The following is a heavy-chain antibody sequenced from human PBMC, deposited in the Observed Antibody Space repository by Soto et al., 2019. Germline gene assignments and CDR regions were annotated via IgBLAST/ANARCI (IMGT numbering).Heavy chain of an antibody. J-gene: IGHJ4*02. V-gene: IGHV3-30*03. Sequence: QVQLVESGGGVVQPGRSLRLSCAASGFTFSSYGMHWVRQAPGKGLEWVAVISYDGSNKYYADSVKGRFTISRDNSKNTLYLQMNSLRAEDTAVYYCATGVAGKGELDYWGQGTLVTVSS. CDR3: ATGVAGKGELDY. CDR1: GFTFSSYG. CDR2: ISYDGSNK. D-gene: IGHD1-26*01.